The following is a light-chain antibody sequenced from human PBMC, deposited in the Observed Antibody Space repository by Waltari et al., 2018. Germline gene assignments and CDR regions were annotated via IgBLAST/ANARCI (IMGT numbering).Light chain of an antibody. J-gene: IGLJ1*01. CDR2: EVS. CDR3: SSFTTSSTQV. CDR1: SSDVGAYDY. V-gene: IGLV2-14*01. Sequence: QSALTQSASVSGSPGHSITISCTGTSSDVGAYDYVSWYQQYPGKAPKLMIFEVSNRPSGASIRFSGSKSGNTASLTISGLLPEDEADYYCSSFTTSSTQVFGTGTKVTVL.